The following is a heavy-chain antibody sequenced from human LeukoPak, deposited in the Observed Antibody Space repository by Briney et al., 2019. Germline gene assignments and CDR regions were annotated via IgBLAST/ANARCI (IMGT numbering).Heavy chain of an antibody. V-gene: IGHV1-18*01. CDR3: ARSPYYDILTGYNYYYYGMDV. Sequence: GALVKVSCKASGYTFTSYGISWVRQAPGQGLEWMGWISAYNGNTNYAQKLQGRVTMTTDTSTSTAYMELRSLRSDDTAVYYCARSPYYDILTGYNYYYYGMDVWGQGTTVTVSS. CDR2: ISAYNGNT. CDR1: GYTFTSYG. J-gene: IGHJ6*02. D-gene: IGHD3-9*01.